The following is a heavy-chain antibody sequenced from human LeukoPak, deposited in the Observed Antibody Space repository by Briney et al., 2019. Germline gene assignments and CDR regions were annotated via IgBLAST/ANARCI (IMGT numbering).Heavy chain of an antibody. J-gene: IGHJ4*02. CDR1: GFTFSSYG. D-gene: IGHD3-9*01. V-gene: IGHV3-30*18. CDR3: AKDLRYFDWLSHFDY. CDR2: ISYDGSNK. Sequence: PGGSLRLSCAASGFTFSSYGMHWFRQAPGKGLEXXXVISYDGSNKYYADSVKGRFTISRDNSKNTLYLQMNSLRAEDTAVYYCAKDLRYFDWLSHFDYWGQGTLVTVSS.